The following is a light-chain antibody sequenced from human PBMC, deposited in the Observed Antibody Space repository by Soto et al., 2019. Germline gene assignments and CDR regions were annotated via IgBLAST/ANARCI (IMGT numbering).Light chain of an antibody. CDR1: QTISSW. V-gene: IGKV1-5*03. Sequence: DIQMTQSPSTLSGSLGDRVTITCRASQTISSWLACYQHKPGKAPALLIYMAYTLKSRVPLRSSVSGSGTELTFTLTSLQPDPFETSSCQHYHSYSESFGQGTKVDI. CDR3: QHYHSYSES. CDR2: MAY. J-gene: IGKJ1*01.